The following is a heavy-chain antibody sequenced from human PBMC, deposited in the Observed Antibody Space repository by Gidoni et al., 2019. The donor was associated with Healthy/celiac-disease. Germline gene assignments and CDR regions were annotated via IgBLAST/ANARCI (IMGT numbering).Heavy chain of an antibody. CDR2: ISGSGGST. V-gene: IGHV3-23*01. Sequence: EVQLLEYGGGLVQPGGSLRLSCAASGFTFSSYAMSWVRQAPGKGLEWVSAISGSGGSTYYADSVKGRFTISRDNSKNTLYLQMNSLRAEDTAVYYCAKHDYDILTGSYYYGMDVWGQGTTVTVSS. CDR3: AKHDYDILTGSYYYGMDV. J-gene: IGHJ6*02. CDR1: GFTFSSYA. D-gene: IGHD3-9*01.